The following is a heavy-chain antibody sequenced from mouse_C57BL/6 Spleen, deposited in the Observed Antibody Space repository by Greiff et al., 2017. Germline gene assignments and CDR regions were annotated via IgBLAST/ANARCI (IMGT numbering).Heavy chain of an antibody. J-gene: IGHJ3*01. Sequence: QQSCKASGYTFTSYWMHWVKQRPGQGLEWIGEIDPSDSYTNYNQKFKGKSTLTVDKSSSTAYMQLSSLTSEDSAVYYCATLGRSWFAYWGQGTLVTVSA. CDR1: GYTFTSYW. D-gene: IGHD4-1*01. V-gene: IGHV1-69*01. CDR2: IDPSDSYT. CDR3: ATLGRSWFAY.